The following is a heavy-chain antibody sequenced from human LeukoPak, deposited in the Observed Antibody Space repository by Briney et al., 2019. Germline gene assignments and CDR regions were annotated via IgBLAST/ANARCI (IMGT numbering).Heavy chain of an antibody. CDR1: GFTFSSYW. Sequence: GGSLRLSCAASGFTFSSYWMSWVRQAPGKGLEWLANIKQDGSETYYVDSVKGRFTISRDDAKNSLYLQMNNLRAEDTAVYYCARLIRRYFDYWGQGTLVTVSS. V-gene: IGHV3-7*01. D-gene: IGHD2-8*01. J-gene: IGHJ4*02. CDR3: ARLIRRYFDY. CDR2: IKQDGSET.